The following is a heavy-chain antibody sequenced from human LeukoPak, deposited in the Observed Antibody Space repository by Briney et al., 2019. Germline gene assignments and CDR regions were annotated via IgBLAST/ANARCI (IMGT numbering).Heavy chain of an antibody. CDR3: ATDSFSFGDLNPGP. CDR2: INSCGSST. J-gene: IGHJ5*02. Sequence: PGVSLRLSCAASGFTFSNYRMPWVRQVPGKGLVWVSRINSCGSSTTYGDSEKGRFTISRDNAKNSLYLQMNDLRAEDTAIYYCATDSFSFGDLNPGPWGQGTLVTVTS. CDR1: GFTFSNYR. V-gene: IGHV3-74*01. D-gene: IGHD3-16*01.